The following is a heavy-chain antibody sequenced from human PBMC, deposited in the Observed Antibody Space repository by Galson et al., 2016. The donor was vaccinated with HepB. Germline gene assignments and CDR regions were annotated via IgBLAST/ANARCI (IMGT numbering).Heavy chain of an antibody. CDR3: ARESHSGSYYVLDY. Sequence: SLRLSCAASGFSFSSYGIHWVRQAPGKGLEWVAVIWYDGSNKFYADSVKGRFTVSRDNSKNTLYLQMNSLRAEDTAVYYCARESHSGSYYVLDYWGQGTLVTVSS. V-gene: IGHV3-33*01. CDR1: GFSFSSYG. CDR2: IWYDGSNK. D-gene: IGHD1-26*01. J-gene: IGHJ4*02.